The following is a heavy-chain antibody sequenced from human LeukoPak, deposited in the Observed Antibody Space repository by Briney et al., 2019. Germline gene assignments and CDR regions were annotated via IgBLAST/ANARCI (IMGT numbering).Heavy chain of an antibody. J-gene: IGHJ4*02. V-gene: IGHV4-4*07. CDR3: ATVSSSWGYFDY. CDR1: GGSISSYY. Sequence: PSETLSLTCTVSGGSISSYYWSWIRQPAGKGLEWIGRIYTSGSTNYNPSLKSRVTISVDKSKNQFSLKLSSVTAADTAVYYCATVSSSWGYFDYWGQGTLVTVSS. D-gene: IGHD3-16*01. CDR2: IYTSGST.